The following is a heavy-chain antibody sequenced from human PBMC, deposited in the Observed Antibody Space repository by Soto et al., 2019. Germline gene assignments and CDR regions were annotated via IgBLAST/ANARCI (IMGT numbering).Heavy chain of an antibody. CDR3: ARDTCSSTSCYWTGGFDP. CDR1: GFTFSSYS. D-gene: IGHD2-2*01. Sequence: PGGSLRLSCAASGFTFSSYSMNWLRQSPGEGMEWVSYISSSSSTIYYADSVKGRFTISRDNAKNSLYLQMNSLRAEDTAVYYCARDTCSSTSCYWTGGFDPWGQGTLVTVSS. CDR2: ISSSSSTI. J-gene: IGHJ5*02. V-gene: IGHV3-48*01.